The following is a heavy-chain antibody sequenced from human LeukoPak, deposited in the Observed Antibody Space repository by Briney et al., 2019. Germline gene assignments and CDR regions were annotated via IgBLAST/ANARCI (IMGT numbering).Heavy chain of an antibody. CDR2: MYYSGNT. Sequence: SETLSLTCTVSGYSISSGYYWGWIRQPPGKGLEWIGSMYYSGNTYYNPSLKSRVTISVDTSKNQFSLKLSSVTAADTAVYYCARDNIVVVAATKAYYFDYWGQGTLVTVSS. J-gene: IGHJ4*02. D-gene: IGHD2-15*01. CDR3: ARDNIVVVAATKAYYFDY. V-gene: IGHV4-38-2*02. CDR1: GYSISSGYY.